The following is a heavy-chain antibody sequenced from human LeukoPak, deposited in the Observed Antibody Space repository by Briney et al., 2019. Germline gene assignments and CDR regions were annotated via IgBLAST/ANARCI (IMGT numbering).Heavy chain of an antibody. Sequence: GGSLRLSCAASGFTFSSYWMRWVRQAPGKGLEWVANIKQDGSHRFYVDSVKGRFTISRDNAKNSLYLQMNSLRAEDAAVYYCATQPGIAAVGTDCCGQGRLVTVSS. V-gene: IGHV3-7*01. J-gene: IGHJ4*02. CDR3: ATQPGIAAVGTDC. CDR2: IKQDGSHR. CDR1: GFTFSSYW. D-gene: IGHD6-13*01.